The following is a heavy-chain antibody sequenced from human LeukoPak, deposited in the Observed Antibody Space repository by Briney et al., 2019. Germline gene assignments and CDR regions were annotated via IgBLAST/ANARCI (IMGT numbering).Heavy chain of an antibody. CDR1: GLTFSSYA. Sequence: GSLRLSCAASGLTFSSYAMHWVRQAPGKGLEWVAVISYDGSNKYYADSVKGRFTISRDNSKNTLYLQMNSLRAEDTAVYYCARASENWFDPWGQGTLVTVSS. J-gene: IGHJ5*02. CDR2: ISYDGSNK. V-gene: IGHV3-30*04. CDR3: ARASENWFDP.